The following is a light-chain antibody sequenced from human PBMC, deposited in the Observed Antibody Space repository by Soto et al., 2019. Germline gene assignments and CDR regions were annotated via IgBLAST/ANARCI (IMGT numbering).Light chain of an antibody. CDR3: QQYGSSLFT. V-gene: IGKV3-20*01. Sequence: EIVLTQSPGTLSLSPGERATLSCRASQSVRSKYLAWYQQKPGQAPRVLIYGTSIRASGVPERFSGGGSGTDFTLTITRLEPEDFAVYYCQQYGSSLFTFGPGTKVEFK. J-gene: IGKJ3*01. CDR1: QSVRSKY. CDR2: GTS.